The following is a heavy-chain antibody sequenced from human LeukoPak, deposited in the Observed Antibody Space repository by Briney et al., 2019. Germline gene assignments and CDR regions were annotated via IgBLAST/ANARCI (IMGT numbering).Heavy chain of an antibody. CDR3: ERDRYYGMDV. J-gene: IGHJ6*04. V-gene: IGHV3-74*01. CDR2: INSDGSST. CDR1: VLTCSNYW. Sequence: GGSLRLLCAASVLTCSNYWIHGVREAPGRRLVCVSRINSDGSSTRYVDSVTGRFTISRDNAKNTLYLQMNSLRAEDTAVYYCERDRYYGMDVWGEGGTVTVSS.